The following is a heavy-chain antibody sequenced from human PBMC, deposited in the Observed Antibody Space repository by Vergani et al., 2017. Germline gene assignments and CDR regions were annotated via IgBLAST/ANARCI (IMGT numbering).Heavy chain of an antibody. D-gene: IGHD4-17*01. J-gene: IGHJ6*02. CDR2: VDPEDGET. V-gene: IGHV1-69-2*01. CDR3: ATPQTVTTGVMEV. CDR1: GYTFTDHY. Sequence: EVQLVQSGAEVKKPGATMKISCKVSGYTFTDHYMHWVKQAPGKGLEWMGLVDPEDGETIYAEKFKGRVTIAADTSTDTAHLELSSLRSEDTAVYYCATPQTVTTGVMEVCGQGTTVIVSS.